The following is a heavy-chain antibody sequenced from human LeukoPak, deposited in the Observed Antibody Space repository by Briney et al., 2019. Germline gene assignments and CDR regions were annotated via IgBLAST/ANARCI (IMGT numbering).Heavy chain of an antibody. Sequence: GGSLRLSCAASGFTFSSYEMNWVRQAPGKGLEWVSYISSSGSTIYYADSVKGRFTISRDNAKNSLYLQMNSLRAEDTAVYYCASKQGYYFDYWGQGTLVTVSS. J-gene: IGHJ4*02. CDR2: ISSSGSTI. CDR3: ASKQGYYFDY. D-gene: IGHD6-13*01. V-gene: IGHV3-48*03. CDR1: GFTFSSYE.